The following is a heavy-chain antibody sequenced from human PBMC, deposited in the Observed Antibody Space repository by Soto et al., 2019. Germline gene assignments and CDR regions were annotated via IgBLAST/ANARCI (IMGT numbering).Heavy chain of an antibody. CDR3: ASLRYNWDIGVGYGMDV. Sequence: EVQLVESGGGLVQPGGSLRLSCAASGFTFSSYEMNWVRQAPGKGLEWVSYISSSGSTIYYADSVKGRFTISRDNAKNSLYRQMNSLRAEDTAVYYCASLRYNWDIGVGYGMDVWGQVTTVTVSS. V-gene: IGHV3-48*03. CDR2: ISSSGSTI. J-gene: IGHJ6*02. D-gene: IGHD1-20*01. CDR1: GFTFSSYE.